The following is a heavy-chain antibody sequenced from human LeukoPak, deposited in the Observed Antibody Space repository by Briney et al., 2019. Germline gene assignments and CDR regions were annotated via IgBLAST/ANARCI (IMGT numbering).Heavy chain of an antibody. CDR1: GFTFSSYG. J-gene: IGHJ4*02. Sequence: GGSLRLSCAASGFTFSSYGMHWVRQAPGKGLEWVAFIRYGGSNKYYADSVKGRFTISRDNSKNTLYLQMNSLRAEGTAVYYCARDPSSSSQLFDYWGQGTLVTVSS. CDR3: ARDPSSSSQLFDY. D-gene: IGHD2-2*01. CDR2: IRYGGSNK. V-gene: IGHV3-30*02.